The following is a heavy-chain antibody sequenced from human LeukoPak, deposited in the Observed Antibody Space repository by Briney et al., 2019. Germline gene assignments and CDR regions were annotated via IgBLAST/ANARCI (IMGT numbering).Heavy chain of an antibody. CDR1: GYTFTSYG. Sequence: ASVKVSCKASGYTFTSYGISWVRQAPGQRLEWMGWIDAGNGNTKYSQEFQGRVNITRDTSATTAYMEVSSLRSEDMAVYYCARDGGYSYGHQSDQGSDAFDIWGQGTMVTVSS. J-gene: IGHJ3*02. V-gene: IGHV1-3*03. CDR3: ARDGGYSYGHQSDQGSDAFDI. CDR2: IDAGNGNT. D-gene: IGHD5-18*01.